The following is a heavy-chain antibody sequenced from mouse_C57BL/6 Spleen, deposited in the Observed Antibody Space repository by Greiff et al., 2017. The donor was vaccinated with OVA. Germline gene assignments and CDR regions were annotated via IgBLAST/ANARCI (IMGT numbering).Heavy chain of an antibody. V-gene: IGHV2-2*01. J-gene: IGHJ3*01. Sequence: VQGVESGPGLVQPSQSLSITCTVSGFSLTSYGVHWVRQSPGKGLEWLGVIWSGGSTDYNAAFISRLSISKDNSKSQVFFKMNSLQADDTAIYYCARDYSNYDWFAYWGQGTLVTVSA. CDR2: IWSGGST. CDR1: GFSLTSYG. D-gene: IGHD2-5*01. CDR3: ARDYSNYDWFAY.